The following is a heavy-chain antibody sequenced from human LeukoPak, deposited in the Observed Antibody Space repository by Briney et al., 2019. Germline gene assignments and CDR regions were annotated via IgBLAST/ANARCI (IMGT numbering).Heavy chain of an antibody. J-gene: IGHJ5*02. V-gene: IGHV3-74*01. Sequence: GGSLRLSCAVSGFTFSRHWMYWVRQAPGKGLVWVSRIANDASDTTYADSVKGRFTISRDNSKNTLYLQMNSLRAEDTAVYYCAREELGSSLGFDPWGQGTLVTVSS. CDR1: GFTFSRHW. D-gene: IGHD3-16*01. CDR3: AREELGSSLGFDP. CDR2: IANDASDT.